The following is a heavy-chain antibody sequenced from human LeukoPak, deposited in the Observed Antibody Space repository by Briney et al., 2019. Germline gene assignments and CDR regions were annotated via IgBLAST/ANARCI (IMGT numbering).Heavy chain of an antibody. CDR3: EVDGY. CDR2: IKQDGSEK. J-gene: IGHJ4*02. Sequence: PSETLSLTCAVYGGSFSGYYWSWIRQPPGKGLEWVDNIKQDGSEKYYVDSVKGRFTISRDNAKNSLYLQMNSLRAEDTAVYYCEVDGYWGQGTLVTVSS. D-gene: IGHD5-12*01. CDR1: GGSFSGYY. V-gene: IGHV3-7*01.